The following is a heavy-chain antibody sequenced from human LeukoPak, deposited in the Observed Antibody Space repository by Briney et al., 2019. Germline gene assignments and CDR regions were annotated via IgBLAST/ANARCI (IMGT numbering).Heavy chain of an antibody. CDR2: IYTSVST. Sequence: PSETLSLTCTVSGGSISSYYWSWIRQPAGKGLEWIGRIYTSVSTNYNPSLKSRVTMSVDTSKNQFSLKLSSVTAADTAVYYCARERGYYYDSSGYYFGWFDPWGQGTLVTVSS. D-gene: IGHD3-22*01. CDR1: GGSISSYY. CDR3: ARERGYYYDSSGYYFGWFDP. J-gene: IGHJ5*02. V-gene: IGHV4-4*07.